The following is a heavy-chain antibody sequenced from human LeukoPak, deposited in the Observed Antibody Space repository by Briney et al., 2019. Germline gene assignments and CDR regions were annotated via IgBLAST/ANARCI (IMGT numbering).Heavy chain of an antibody. J-gene: IGHJ5*02. CDR1: AGSISNYY. CDR3: ARDYDSRASS. V-gene: IGHV4-4*07. D-gene: IGHD3-22*01. Sequence: PSETLSLTCTVSAGSISNYYWSWIRQPAGKGLEWIGRISSRGSTNYNPSLKSRVTISVDKSKNQFSLKLDSVTAADTAVYFCARDYDSRASSWGQGTLVTVSS. CDR2: ISSRGST.